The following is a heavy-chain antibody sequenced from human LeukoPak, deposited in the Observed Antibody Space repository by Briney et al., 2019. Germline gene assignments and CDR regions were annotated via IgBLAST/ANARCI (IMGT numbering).Heavy chain of an antibody. V-gene: IGHV3-48*01. D-gene: IGHD3-22*01. CDR1: GFTFSSYS. Sequence: GGSLRLSCAASGFTFSSYSMNWVRQAPGKGLEWVSYISSSSSTIYYADSVKGRFTISRDNAKNSLYLQMNSLRAEDTAVYYCAREVSGYNYYYYYMDVWGKGTTVTISS. CDR3: AREVSGYNYYYYYMDV. CDR2: ISSSSSTI. J-gene: IGHJ6*03.